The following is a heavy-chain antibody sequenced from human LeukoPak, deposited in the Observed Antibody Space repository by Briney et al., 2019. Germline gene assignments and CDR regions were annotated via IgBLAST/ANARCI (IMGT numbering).Heavy chain of an antibody. CDR3: TTGIGYSGYDSDY. D-gene: IGHD5-12*01. CDR2: IKSKTDGGTT. V-gene: IGHV3-15*01. Sequence: GGSLRLSCAASGFTFSNAWMSRVRQAPGKGLEWVGRIKSKTDGGTTDYAAPVKGRFTISRDDSKNTLYLQMNSLKTEDTAVYYCTTGIGYSGYDSDYWGQGTLVTVSS. CDR1: GFTFSNAW. J-gene: IGHJ4*02.